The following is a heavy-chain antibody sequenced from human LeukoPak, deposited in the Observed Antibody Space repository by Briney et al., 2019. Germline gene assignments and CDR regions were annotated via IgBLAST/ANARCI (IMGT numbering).Heavy chain of an antibody. CDR2: ISSSSSYT. V-gene: IGHV3-21*01. CDR3: ARGASEYYYDSSGSELGY. Sequence: KSGGSLRLSCAASGFTFSSYSMNWVRQAPGKGLEWVSFISSSSSYTYYANSVKGRFTISRDNAKNSLYLQMNSLRAEDSAVYYCARGASEYYYDSSGSELGYWGQGTLVTVSS. D-gene: IGHD3-22*01. J-gene: IGHJ4*02. CDR1: GFTFSSYS.